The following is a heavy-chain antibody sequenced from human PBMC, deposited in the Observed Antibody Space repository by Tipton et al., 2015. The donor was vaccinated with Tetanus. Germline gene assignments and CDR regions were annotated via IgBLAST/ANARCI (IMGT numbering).Heavy chain of an antibody. D-gene: IGHD3-10*01. CDR2: IYYSGST. J-gene: IGHJ4*02. V-gene: IGHV4-39*01. Sequence: TLSLTCNVSGASMSSSSYYWSWIRQPPGKALEWIGSIYYSGSTFYRPSLQSRVTISVDTSKNQFSLRLSSVTAAGTAVYFCARHPPPYYYGSGSYLDYWGQGTPVTVSS. CDR1: GASMSSSSYY. CDR3: ARHPPPYYYGSGSYLDY.